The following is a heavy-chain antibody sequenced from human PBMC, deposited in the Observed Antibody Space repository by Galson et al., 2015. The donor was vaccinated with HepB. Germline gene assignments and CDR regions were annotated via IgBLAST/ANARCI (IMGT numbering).Heavy chain of an antibody. CDR2: ISLYTGNT. J-gene: IGHJ4*02. V-gene: IGHV1-18*04. D-gene: IGHD6-19*01. Sequence: SVKVSCKASGYTFTNYGVNWVRQAPGQGLEWMGWISLYTGNTNYAQNLQGRVTMTTEKSTGTTYMELRSLTSDDTAVYYCATSRVLSGWSLPDYWGPGTLVTVSP. CDR3: ATSRVLSGWSLPDY. CDR1: GYTFTNYG.